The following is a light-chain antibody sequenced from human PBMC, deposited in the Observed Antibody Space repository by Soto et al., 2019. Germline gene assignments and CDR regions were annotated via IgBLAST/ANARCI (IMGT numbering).Light chain of an antibody. CDR2: TAS. J-gene: IGKJ1*01. Sequence: DIQMTRSPSTLLASVGDRVTITRRASQSVSSWLAWYQQKPGKAPTLLIHTASTLQSGVPSRLSGSGSGTDFTLIIRSLQPDDSATYFCQQYNSYRTFGQGTKVDIK. CDR1: QSVSSW. V-gene: IGKV1-5*03. CDR3: QQYNSYRT.